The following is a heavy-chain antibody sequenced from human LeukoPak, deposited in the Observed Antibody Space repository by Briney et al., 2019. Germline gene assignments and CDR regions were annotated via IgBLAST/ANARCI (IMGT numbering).Heavy chain of an antibody. CDR3: ARRNTHTYSGCDSIFYYYYMDV. D-gene: IGHD5-12*01. Sequence: SETLSLTCTVSGGSISSYYWSWIRQPPGKGLEWIGNTYTSGSTNYNPSLKSRVTISVDTSKNQFSLKLSSVTAADTAVYYCARRNTHTYSGCDSIFYYYYMDVWGKGTTVTVSS. J-gene: IGHJ6*03. CDR2: TYTSGST. V-gene: IGHV4-4*09. CDR1: GGSISSYY.